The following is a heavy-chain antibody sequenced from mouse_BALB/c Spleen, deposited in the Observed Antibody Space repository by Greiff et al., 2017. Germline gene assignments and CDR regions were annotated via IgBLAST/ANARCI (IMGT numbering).Heavy chain of an antibody. D-gene: IGHD1-1*01. CDR2: ISNGGGST. CDR3: ARNYGSSYHFDY. V-gene: IGHV5-12-2*01. CDR1: GFTFSSYT. Sequence: EVNVVESGGGLVQPGGSLKLSCAASGFTFSSYTMSWVRQTPEKRLEWVAYISNGGGSTYYPDTVKGRFTISRDNAKNTLYLQMSSLKSEDTAMYYCARNYGSSYHFDYWGQGTTLTVSS. J-gene: IGHJ2*01.